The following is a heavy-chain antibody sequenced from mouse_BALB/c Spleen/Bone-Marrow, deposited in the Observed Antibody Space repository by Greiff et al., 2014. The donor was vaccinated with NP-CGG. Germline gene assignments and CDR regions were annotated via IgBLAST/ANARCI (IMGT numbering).Heavy chain of an antibody. CDR2: INPGSGST. J-gene: IGHJ2*01. CDR3: ARYDGYFDY. V-gene: IGHV1-54*01. D-gene: IGHD2-3*01. CDR1: GYAFTDYL. Sequence: QVQLQQSGAELVRPGTSVKVSCKASGYAFTDYLMEWLKQRPGQGLEWIGVINPGSGSTNYNEKFEDKATLTADKSSSTAYMQLSSLTSDDSAVYFCARYDGYFDYWGQGTILTVSP.